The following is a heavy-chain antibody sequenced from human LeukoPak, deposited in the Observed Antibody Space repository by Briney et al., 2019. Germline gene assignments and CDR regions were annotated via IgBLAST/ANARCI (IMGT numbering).Heavy chain of an antibody. J-gene: IGHJ4*02. CDR3: ARLVNSYFDY. CDR1: GYSISSGYY. V-gene: IGHV4-38-2*02. D-gene: IGHD2-2*01. Sequence: SETLSLTCTISGYSISSGYYWGWIRQPPGKGLEWIGSIYHSGSTYYNPSLKSRVTISLDTSENQFSLKLSSVTAADTAVYYCARLVNSYFDYWGQGTLVTVSS. CDR2: IYHSGST.